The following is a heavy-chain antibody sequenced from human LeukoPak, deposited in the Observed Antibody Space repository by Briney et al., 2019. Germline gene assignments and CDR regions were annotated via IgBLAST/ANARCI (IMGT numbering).Heavy chain of an antibody. CDR3: AREQSNYLYYYGMDV. J-gene: IGHJ6*02. CDR2: ISAYNGNT. D-gene: IGHD4-11*01. Sequence: ASVKVSCKASGYTFTSYGISWVRQAPGQGLEWMGWISAYNGNTNYAQKLQGRVTMTTDTSTSTAYMELRSLRSDDTAVYYCAREQSNYLYYYGMDVWGQGTTVTVSS. V-gene: IGHV1-18*01. CDR1: GYTFTSYG.